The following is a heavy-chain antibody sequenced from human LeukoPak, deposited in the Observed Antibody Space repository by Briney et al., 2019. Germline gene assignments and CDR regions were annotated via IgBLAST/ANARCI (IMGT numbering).Heavy chain of an antibody. CDR3: ARKGAVLGYSGYDFPANYYYYMDV. V-gene: IGHV1-2*02. CDR1: GYTFTGYY. J-gene: IGHJ6*03. CDR2: INPNSGGT. D-gene: IGHD5-12*01. Sequence: GASVKVSCKASGYTFTGYYMHWVRQAPGQGLEWMGWINPNSGGTNYAQKFQGRVTMTRDTSISTAYMELSRLRSDDTAVYYCARKGAVLGYSGYDFPANYYYYMDVWGKGTTVTVSS.